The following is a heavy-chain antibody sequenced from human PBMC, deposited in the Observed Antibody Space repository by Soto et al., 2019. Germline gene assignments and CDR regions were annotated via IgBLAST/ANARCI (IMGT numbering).Heavy chain of an antibody. J-gene: IGHJ5*02. Sequence: GASVKVSCKASGGTFSSYTFSWVRQAPGQGLEWMGGIDPEDGETIYAQKFQGRVTMTEDTSTDTAYMELSSLRSEDTAVYYCATILLWFGESRPRFDPWGQGTLVTVLL. CDR2: IDPEDGET. CDR1: GGTFSSYT. D-gene: IGHD3-10*01. CDR3: ATILLWFGESRPRFDP. V-gene: IGHV1-24*01.